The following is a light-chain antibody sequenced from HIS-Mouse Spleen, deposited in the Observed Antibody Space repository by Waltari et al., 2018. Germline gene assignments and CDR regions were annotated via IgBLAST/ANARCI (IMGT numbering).Light chain of an antibody. CDR3: YSAADNSGV. V-gene: IGLV2-14*01. CDR2: EVS. CDR1: SSDVGGYNY. Sequence: QSALTQPASVSGSPGQSITISCTGTSSDVGGYNYVSWYQQHPGKAPKLVIYEVSNRPSGVSNRFSGSKSGNTASLTISGLQAEDEADYYCYSAADNSGVFGGGTKLTVL. J-gene: IGLJ2*01.